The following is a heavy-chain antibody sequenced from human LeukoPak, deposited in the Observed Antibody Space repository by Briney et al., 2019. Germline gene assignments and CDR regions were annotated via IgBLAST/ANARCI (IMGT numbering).Heavy chain of an antibody. CDR2: INWSGVST. V-gene: IGHV3-43D*03. D-gene: IGHD3-22*01. Sequence: GGSLRLSSAASGFTFSSYSMNWVRQAPGKGLEWVSLINWSGVSTYYADSVKGRFTISRDNNKDSLFLQMSSLRPEDTALYYCAKDSDSSGFFEPPDFWGQGTLVTVSS. CDR3: AKDSDSSGFFEPPDF. J-gene: IGHJ4*02. CDR1: GFTFSSYS.